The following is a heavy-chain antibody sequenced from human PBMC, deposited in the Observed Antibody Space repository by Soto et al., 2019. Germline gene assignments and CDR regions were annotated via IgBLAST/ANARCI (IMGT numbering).Heavy chain of an antibody. CDR3: ASVENNWNYYYGMDV. V-gene: IGHV1-2*02. D-gene: IGHD1-20*01. J-gene: IGHJ6*02. CDR2: INPNSGGT. CDR1: GYTFTGYY. Sequence: ASVKVSCKASGYTFTGYYMHWVRQAPGQGLEWMGWINPNSGGTNYAQKFQGRVTMTRDTSISTAYMELSRLRSDDTAVYYCASVENNWNYYYGMDVWGQGTTVTVSS.